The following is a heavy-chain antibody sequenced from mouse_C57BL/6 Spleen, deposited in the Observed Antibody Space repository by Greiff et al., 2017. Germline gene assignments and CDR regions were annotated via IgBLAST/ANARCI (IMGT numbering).Heavy chain of an antibody. V-gene: IGHV1-9*01. J-gene: IGHJ4*01. CDR2: ILPGSGST. D-gene: IGHD2-1*01. Sequence: VQLQQSGAELVKPGASVKISCKASGYAFSSYWMNWVKQRPGKGLEWIGQILPGSGSTNYNEKFKGKATFTADTSSNTAYMQLSSLTTEDSAIYYCARSYGSPYYYAMDYWGQGTSVTVSS. CDR1: GYAFSSYW. CDR3: ARSYGSPYYYAMDY.